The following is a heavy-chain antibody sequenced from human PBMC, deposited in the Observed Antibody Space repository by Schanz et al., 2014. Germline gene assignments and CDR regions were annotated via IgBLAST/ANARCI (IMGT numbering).Heavy chain of an antibody. CDR1: GFNFRNYW. Sequence: VQLLESGGTVVQPGGSLRLSCVVSGFNFRNYWMSWVRQTPKGLEWVSSINSRSNFIYYADSVKGRFTISRDNAKNSLYLQMNSLRAEDTAVYYCAGAVATIRADSFDIWGQGTMVAVSS. CDR3: AGAVATIRADSFDI. D-gene: IGHD5-12*01. CDR2: INSRSNFI. J-gene: IGHJ3*02. V-gene: IGHV3-21*01.